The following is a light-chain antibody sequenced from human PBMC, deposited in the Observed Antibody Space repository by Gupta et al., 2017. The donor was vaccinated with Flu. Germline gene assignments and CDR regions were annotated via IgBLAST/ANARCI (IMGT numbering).Light chain of an antibody. CDR1: SPNIGTYT. CDR2: PNN. Sequence: HSVLTQPPSASGSPWQRVTIACSGSSPNIGTYTVNRYQQLPGTAPHLLIYPNNQRPSGDTDRFSGSKSGTAASLAISGLQSEDEADYYCAAWDDSLNCVVFGGGTKLTVL. CDR3: AAWDDSLNCVV. V-gene: IGLV1-44*01. J-gene: IGLJ2*01.